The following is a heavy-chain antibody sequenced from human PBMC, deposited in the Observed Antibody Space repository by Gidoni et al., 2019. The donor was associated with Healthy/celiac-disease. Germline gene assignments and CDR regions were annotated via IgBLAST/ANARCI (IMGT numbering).Heavy chain of an antibody. Sequence: QVHLVQPGAEVTKPAASVRVSCQLSGYTFTAYYMHWGRQAPGQGLEWMGWINPNSGGTNYAQKFQGRVTMTRDTSISTAYMELSRLRSDDTAVYYCARETPDTLGRRYYFDYWGQGTLVTVSS. CDR2: INPNSGGT. CDR1: GYTFTAYY. CDR3: ARETPDTLGRRYYFDY. J-gene: IGHJ4*02. V-gene: IGHV1-2*02.